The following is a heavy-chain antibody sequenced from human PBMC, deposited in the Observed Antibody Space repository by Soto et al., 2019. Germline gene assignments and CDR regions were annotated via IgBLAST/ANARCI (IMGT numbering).Heavy chain of an antibody. J-gene: IGHJ6*02. CDR3: ARTAAAGKYYYGVDV. CDR2: IYPGDSDT. V-gene: IGHV5-51*01. D-gene: IGHD6-13*01. CDR1: GYSFTSDW. Sequence: GECLKISCKGSGYSFTSDWIGWVRQMPGKGLEWMGIIYPGDSDTRYSPSFQGQVTISADKSISTAYLQWSSLKASDTAMYYCARTAAAGKYYYGVDVWGQGTTVTV.